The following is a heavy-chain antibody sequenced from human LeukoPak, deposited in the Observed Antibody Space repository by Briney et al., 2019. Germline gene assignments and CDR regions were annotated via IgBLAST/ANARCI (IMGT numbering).Heavy chain of an antibody. CDR3: ARHCERQRAFDY. D-gene: IGHD6-25*01. CDR2: IYNSGSN. CDR1: GVSISSYY. V-gene: IGHV4-59*08. Sequence: PSETLSLTCTVSGVSISSYYWSWIRQPPGKGLEWIGYIYNSGSNNYNPSLKSRLTIFLDTSKNHFSLNLDSVTAADTAVYYCARHCERQRAFDYWGQGTLVTVSS. J-gene: IGHJ4*02.